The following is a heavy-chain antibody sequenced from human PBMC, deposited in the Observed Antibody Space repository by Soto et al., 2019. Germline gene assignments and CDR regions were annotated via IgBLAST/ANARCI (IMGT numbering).Heavy chain of an antibody. CDR2: INAGNGNT. J-gene: IGHJ6*02. V-gene: IGHV1-3*01. CDR3: ASGVENIGVVLDVFVYYGMDV. CDR1: GYSFTSYA. D-gene: IGHD2-2*01. Sequence: QVQLVQSGAEVKKPGASVKVSCKDSGYSFTSYAIYWVRQAPGQRLEWMGWINAGNGNTKYSQKLQGRVTFTGDTTSSTAHMELSSLRSEDTAVYFCASGVENIGVVLDVFVYYGMDVWGQGTTVTVSS.